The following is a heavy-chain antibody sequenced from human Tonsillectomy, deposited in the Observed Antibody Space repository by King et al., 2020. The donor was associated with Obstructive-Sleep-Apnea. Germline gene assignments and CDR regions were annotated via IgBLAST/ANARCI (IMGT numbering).Heavy chain of an antibody. V-gene: IGHV4-59*08. J-gene: IGHJ5*02. CDR2: IYYSGST. CDR1: GGSMSSYY. Sequence: VQLQESGPGLVKPSETLSLTCTVSGGSMSSYYWSWIRQPPGKGLEWIGYIYYSGSTKYNPSLKSRVTISVDTSKNHFSLKMTSVTAADTAVYYCARQPVVRGVVDWVDPWGQGTLVTVSS. CDR3: ARQPVVRGVVDWVDP. D-gene: IGHD3-10*01.